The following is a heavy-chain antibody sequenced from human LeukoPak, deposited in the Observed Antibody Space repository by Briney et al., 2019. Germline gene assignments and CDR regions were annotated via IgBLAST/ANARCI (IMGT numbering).Heavy chain of an antibody. V-gene: IGHV1-18*01. CDR3: ARAPYYDSSGYYST. Sequence: GASVKVSCKASGYTFTSYGISWVRQAPGQGLEWMGWISAYDGNTNYAQKLQGRVTMTTDTSTSTAYMELRSLRSDDTAVYYCARAPYYDSSGYYSTWGQGTLATVSS. J-gene: IGHJ5*02. CDR2: ISAYDGNT. D-gene: IGHD3-22*01. CDR1: GYTFTSYG.